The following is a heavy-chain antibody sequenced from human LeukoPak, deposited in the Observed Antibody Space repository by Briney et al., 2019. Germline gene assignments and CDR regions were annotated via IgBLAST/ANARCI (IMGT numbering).Heavy chain of an antibody. V-gene: IGHV4-31*03. J-gene: IGHJ4*02. CDR1: GGSNSSGGYY. Sequence: SETLSLTCTVSGGSNSSGGYYWSWIRQHPGKGLEWIGYIYYSGSTYYNPSLKSRVTISVDTSKNQFSLKLSSVTAADTAVYYCARTRHSSSNTHDYWGQGTLVTVSS. CDR2: IYYSGST. D-gene: IGHD6-6*01. CDR3: ARTRHSSSNTHDY.